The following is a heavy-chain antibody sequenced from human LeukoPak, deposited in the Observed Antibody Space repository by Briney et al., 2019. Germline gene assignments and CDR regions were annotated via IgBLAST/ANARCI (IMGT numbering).Heavy chain of an antibody. CDR1: GFTFSSYG. V-gene: IGHV3-33*01. Sequence: GRSLRLSCAASGFTFSSYGMHWVRQAPGKGLEWVAVIWYDGSNKYYADSVKGRFTISRDNSKNTLYLQMNSLRAVDTAVYYCARARPGYSSGWYSDYWGQGTLVTVSS. CDR2: IWYDGSNK. D-gene: IGHD6-19*01. CDR3: ARARPGYSSGWYSDY. J-gene: IGHJ4*02.